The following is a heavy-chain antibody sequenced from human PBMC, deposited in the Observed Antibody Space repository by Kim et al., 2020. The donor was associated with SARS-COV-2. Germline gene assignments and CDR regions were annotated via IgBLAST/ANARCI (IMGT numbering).Heavy chain of an antibody. CDR3: ARVRRDSSGYYKWDWYFDL. D-gene: IGHD3-22*01. CDR2: IYYSGST. Sequence: SETLSLTCTVSGGSISSYYWSWIRQPPGKGLEWIGYIYYSGSTNYNPSLKSRVTISVDTSKNQFSLKLSSVTAADTAVYYCARVRRDSSGYYKWDWYFDLWGRGTLVTVSS. V-gene: IGHV4-59*01. J-gene: IGHJ2*01. CDR1: GGSISSYY.